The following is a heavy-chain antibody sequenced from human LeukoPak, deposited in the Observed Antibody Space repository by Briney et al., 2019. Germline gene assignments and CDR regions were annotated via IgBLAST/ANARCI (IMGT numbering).Heavy chain of an antibody. V-gene: IGHV3-33*03. J-gene: IGHJ4*02. D-gene: IGHD5-12*01. Sequence: PGTSLRLSCATSGFTFSHYAFHWVRQAPGKGLEWVALIWYDGSHDTYEDSVKGRFTVSRDNAKNSLYLQMNSLRGDDTAFYYCSKGAGYEMESRLEYWGRGALVTVSS. CDR1: GFTFSHYA. CDR3: SKGAGYEMESRLEY. CDR2: IWYDGSHD.